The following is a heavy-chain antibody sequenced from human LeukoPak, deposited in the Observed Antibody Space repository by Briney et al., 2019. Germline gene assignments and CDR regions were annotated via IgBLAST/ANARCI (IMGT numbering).Heavy chain of an antibody. CDR2: ISTSSSYI. V-gene: IGHV3-21*01. D-gene: IGHD1-26*01. CDR3: ARDILVTSGNYGSSYYFDY. Sequence: GGSLRLSCAASGFTFSTYTMNWVRQAPGKGLEWVSFISTSSSYIYYADSVKGRFTISRDNAKNSLYLQMNSLRAEDTAMYYCARDILVTSGNYGSSYYFDYWGQGTLVTVSS. CDR1: GFTFSTYT. J-gene: IGHJ4*02.